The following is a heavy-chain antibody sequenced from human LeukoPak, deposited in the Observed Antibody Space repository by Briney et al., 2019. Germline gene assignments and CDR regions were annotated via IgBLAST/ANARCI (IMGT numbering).Heavy chain of an antibody. V-gene: IGHV3-23*01. CDR3: AKSIQDYGSGNRAVYFDY. CDR1: GFTFSIYA. CDR2: VRGKGVCT. J-gene: IGHJ4*02. Sequence: GGSLRLSCAASGFTFSIYAVSCVRDAPEEGLEWVLAVRGKGVCTNYADSVKGRFTISRDNSKNTLYLKMNSRRAEDTPVNNCAKSIQDYGSGNRAVYFDYWGQGTLVTVSP. D-gene: IGHD3-10*01.